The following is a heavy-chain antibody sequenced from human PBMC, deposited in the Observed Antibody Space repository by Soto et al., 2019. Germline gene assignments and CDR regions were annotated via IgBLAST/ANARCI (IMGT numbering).Heavy chain of an antibody. CDR3: ARGIPELPPLVQAAILGYYYYCMDV. CDR1: GGTFSRYA. CDR2: IIPIFGTA. Sequence: SVKASCKASGGTFSRYAMSCVRQAPGQGLEWMGGIIPIFGTANYAQKFQGRVTITADESTSTGYMELSSLRSEDTAVYYCARGIPELPPLVQAAILGYYYYCMDVWGQGTTVTAP. D-gene: IGHD2-2*02. J-gene: IGHJ6*02. V-gene: IGHV1-69*13.